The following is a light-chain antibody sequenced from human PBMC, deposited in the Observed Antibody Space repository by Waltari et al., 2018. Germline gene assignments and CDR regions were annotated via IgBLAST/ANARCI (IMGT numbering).Light chain of an antibody. CDR3: SSESSDKVVL. Sequence: QSALTQPASVSGSPGQSVSISCTGTSRDVGDSNSVSWLQDRPGQGPKVIIYDVSDRPSGVPARFSGSKSGNTASLAISGLQAEDEADYYCSSESSDKVVLFGGGTKVTVL. CDR1: SRDVGDSNS. J-gene: IGLJ3*02. V-gene: IGLV2-14*03. CDR2: DVS.